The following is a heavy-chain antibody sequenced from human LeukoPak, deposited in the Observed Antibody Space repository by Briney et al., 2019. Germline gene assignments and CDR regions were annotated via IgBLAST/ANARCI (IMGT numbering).Heavy chain of an antibody. CDR2: IKQDGSEK. J-gene: IGHJ4*02. CDR3: ARDNYGSDYYFDY. V-gene: IGHV3-7*01. D-gene: IGHD3-10*01. Sequence: AGGSLRLSCAASGFTFSSYWMSWVRQAPGKGLEWVANIKQDGSEKYYVDSVKGRFTISRDNAKNSLYLQMNSLRAEDTAVYYCARDNYGSDYYFDYWGQGTLVTVSS. CDR1: GFTFSSYW.